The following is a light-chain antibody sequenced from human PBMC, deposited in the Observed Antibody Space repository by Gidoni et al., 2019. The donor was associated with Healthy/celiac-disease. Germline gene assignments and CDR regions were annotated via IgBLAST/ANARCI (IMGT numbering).Light chain of an antibody. CDR1: QSISSW. J-gene: IGKJ2*01. CDR3: QQYNSYPRT. V-gene: IGKV1-5*03. Sequence: DIQMTQSPSTLSASVGDRVTITCRASQSISSWLAWYQQKPGKALKLLIYKASSLESGVPSRFSGSGSGTEFTLTISSLQPDYFATYYCQQYNSYPRTFGQGTKLEIK. CDR2: KAS.